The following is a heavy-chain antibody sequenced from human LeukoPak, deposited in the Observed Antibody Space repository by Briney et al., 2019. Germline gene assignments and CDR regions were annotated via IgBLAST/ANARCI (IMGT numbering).Heavy chain of an antibody. CDR3: ARDGAIVGARSPPTTIDY. D-gene: IGHD1-26*01. CDR2: INPNSGGT. V-gene: IGHV1-2*02. CDR1: GESFNSFA. Sequence: ASVKVSCKASGESFNSFAISWVRQAPGQGLEWMGWINPNSGGTNYAQKFQGRVTMTRDTSISTAYMELSRLRSDDTAVYYCARDGAIVGARSPPTTIDYWGQGTLVTVSS. J-gene: IGHJ4*02.